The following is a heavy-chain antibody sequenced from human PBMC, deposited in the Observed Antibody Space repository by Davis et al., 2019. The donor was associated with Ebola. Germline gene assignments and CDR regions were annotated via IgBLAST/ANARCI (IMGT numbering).Heavy chain of an antibody. CDR3: ARDWDYYGSGSYYDKLDY. CDR2: ISSGSTYI. CDR1: GFTLSGFG. J-gene: IGHJ4*02. Sequence: GESLKISCATSGFTLSGFGMNWIRQAPGKGLEWVSSISSGSTYIKYAESVKGRFTISRENSKNTLYLQMNSLRVEDTAVYYCARDWDYYGSGSYYDKLDYWGQGTLVTVSS. V-gene: IGHV3-21*01. D-gene: IGHD3-10*01.